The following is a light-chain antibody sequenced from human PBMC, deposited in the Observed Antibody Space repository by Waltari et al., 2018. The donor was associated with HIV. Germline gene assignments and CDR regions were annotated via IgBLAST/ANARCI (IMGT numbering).Light chain of an antibody. Sequence: SYDLTQPPSGSVSPGQTASSTCSGDQFGGQYASWYQQKAGQSPVLVIFQDRQRPSGTPDRFSGSNAGNTATLTISGTQAMDEADYYCQAWDSNTAHVLFGGGTKVTVL. CDR1: QFGGQY. V-gene: IGLV3-1*01. CDR2: QDR. CDR3: QAWDSNTAHVL. J-gene: IGLJ2*01.